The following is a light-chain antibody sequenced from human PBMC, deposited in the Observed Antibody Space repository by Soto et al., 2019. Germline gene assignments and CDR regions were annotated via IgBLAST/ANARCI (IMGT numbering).Light chain of an antibody. V-gene: IGLV1-40*01. CDR1: SSNIGADYA. CDR2: DDT. J-gene: IGLJ2*01. Sequence: QSVLTQPPSVSGAPGQRVIISCTGSSSNIGADYAVHWYQHLPGTAPKLLITDDTSRPSGVPDRFSGSKSGTSASLAISGLQSEDEAEYYCATWDDSLNGVVFGGGTKLTVL. CDR3: ATWDDSLNGVV.